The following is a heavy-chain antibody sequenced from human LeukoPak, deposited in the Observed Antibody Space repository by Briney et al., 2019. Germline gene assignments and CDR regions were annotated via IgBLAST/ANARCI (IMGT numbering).Heavy chain of an antibody. CDR2: ISAYNGNT. V-gene: IGHV1-18*01. D-gene: IGHD3-3*01. CDR3: AREFYDFWSSYYNKPFDY. J-gene: IGHJ4*02. CDR1: GYTFTSYG. Sequence: ASVKVSCKASGYTFTSYGISWVRQAPGQGLEWTGWISAYNGNTNYAQKHQGRVTMTTDTSTNTAYMELRSTRSDDTAVYYCAREFYDFWSSYYNKPFDYWGQGTLVTVSS.